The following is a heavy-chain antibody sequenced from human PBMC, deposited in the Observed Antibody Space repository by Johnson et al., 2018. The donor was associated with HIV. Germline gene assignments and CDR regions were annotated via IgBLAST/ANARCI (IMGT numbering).Heavy chain of an antibody. Sequence: VQLVESGGGLVQPGGSLRLSCAASGFAFRTYWMVWVRHVPGKRPVWVARIYNDGSRPTYASSVWGRFTISRDNAKYTVDLQMNSLRVEDTAVYYCARGWEGYSSSTLYAFDIWGQGTMVTVSS. V-gene: IGHV3-74*03. CDR2: IYNDGSRP. CDR3: ARGWEGYSSSTLYAFDI. J-gene: IGHJ3*02. D-gene: IGHD6-6*01. CDR1: GFAFRTYW.